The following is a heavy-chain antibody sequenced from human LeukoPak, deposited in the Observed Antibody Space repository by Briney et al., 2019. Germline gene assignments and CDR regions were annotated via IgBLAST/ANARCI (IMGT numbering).Heavy chain of an antibody. CDR3: ARASGSYYFDY. CDR1: GFTFSSYA. V-gene: IGHV3-30*01. Sequence: GGSLRLSCAASGFTFSSYAMHWVRQAPGKGLEWVAVISSDGSNKFYADSVKGRFTISRDNSKNTLYLQMNSLRAEDTAVYYCARASGSYYFDYWGQGTLVTVSS. D-gene: IGHD1-26*01. CDR2: ISSDGSNK. J-gene: IGHJ4*02.